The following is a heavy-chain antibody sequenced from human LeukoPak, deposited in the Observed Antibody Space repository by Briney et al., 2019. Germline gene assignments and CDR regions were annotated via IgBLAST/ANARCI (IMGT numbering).Heavy chain of an antibody. Sequence: SETLSLTCTVSGGSISSSTYYWGWIRQPPGKGLEWIGSIYYTGSTYYNPSLNRRGTISLDTSKHQLSLKLSYVTAADTAVYYCAREPEGHLAFDISGQGTTVTVSS. CDR3: AREPEGHLAFDI. CDR1: GGSISSSTYY. V-gene: IGHV4-39*07. CDR2: IYYTGST. J-gene: IGHJ3*02.